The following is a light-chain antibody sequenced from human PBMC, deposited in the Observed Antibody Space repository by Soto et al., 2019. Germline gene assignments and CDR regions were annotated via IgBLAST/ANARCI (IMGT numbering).Light chain of an antibody. V-gene: IGKV3-20*01. CDR3: QQYGSSPKT. CDR2: GAS. CDR1: QSVSSSY. J-gene: IGKJ1*01. Sequence: EIVLTQSPGTLSLSPGERATLSCRASQSVSSSYLAWYQQKPGRAPRLLIYGASSRATGIPDRLSGSGSGTDFTLTISRLEPEDFAVYYCQQYGSSPKTFGQGTKVDIK.